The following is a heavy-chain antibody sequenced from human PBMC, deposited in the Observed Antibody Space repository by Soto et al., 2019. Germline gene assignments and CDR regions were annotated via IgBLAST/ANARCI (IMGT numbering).Heavy chain of an antibody. D-gene: IGHD5-12*01. CDR1: GFIFTDYS. CDR3: ARDPKRRHGYNFDS. V-gene: IGHV3-11*01. J-gene: IGHJ4*02. CDR2: ISNGDETT. Sequence: QVQLVESGGGLVEPGGSLRLSCSASGFIFTDYSMTWIRQAPGKGLEWVSYISNGDETTQYADSVKGRFSVSRDNAKKVLFLQLTSLRVDDPAVYYCARDPKRRHGYNFDSWGRGALVTVAS.